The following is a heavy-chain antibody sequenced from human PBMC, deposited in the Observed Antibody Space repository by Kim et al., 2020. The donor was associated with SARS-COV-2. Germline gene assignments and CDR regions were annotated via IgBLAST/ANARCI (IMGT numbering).Heavy chain of an antibody. D-gene: IGHD6-13*01. Sequence: SETLSLTCAVDGGAFSGYYWTWIRQPPGKGLEWIGEVNDFVSTNYNPSLKSRVTITVDLSKRQFSLKLSSVTAADTAVYHCARGGLSSSSWYYFDYWGQGTMATVSS. CDR1: GGAFSGYY. V-gene: IGHV4-34*01. CDR2: VNDFVST. CDR3: ARGGLSSSSWYYFDY. J-gene: IGHJ4*02.